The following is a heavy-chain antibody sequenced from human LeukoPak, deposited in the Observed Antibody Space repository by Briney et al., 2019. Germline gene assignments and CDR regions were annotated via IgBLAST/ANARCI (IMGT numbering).Heavy chain of an antibody. J-gene: IGHJ4*02. Sequence: PGGSLRLSCAASRFTFDDYSIHWVRQPPGKGLEWISLISWGGGATYYADSVKGRFTVSRDKSKNSLFLQMNSVITEDTPFYYCTKVARNSSWPYFDSWGQGTLVTVSS. V-gene: IGHV3-43*01. D-gene: IGHD3-22*01. CDR1: RFTFDDYS. CDR3: TKVARNSSWPYFDS. CDR2: ISWGGGAT.